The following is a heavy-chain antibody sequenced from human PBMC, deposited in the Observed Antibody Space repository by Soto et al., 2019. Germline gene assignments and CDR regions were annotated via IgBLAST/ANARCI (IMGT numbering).Heavy chain of an antibody. V-gene: IGHV1-69*13. D-gene: IGHD6-19*01. CDR2: IIPDCGTT. J-gene: IGHJ4*02. CDR3: ARSHSTTPVAVAGPDYYFGL. CDR1: GYPFTSFY. Sequence: SVKVSCKASGYPFTSFYLHWVRQAPGQGLEWMGGIIPDCGTTNYAQRFQGRVSITADESPNTAFMELTTLTAEDTAVYYCARSHSTTPVAVAGPDYYFGLWGRGTLVTVSS.